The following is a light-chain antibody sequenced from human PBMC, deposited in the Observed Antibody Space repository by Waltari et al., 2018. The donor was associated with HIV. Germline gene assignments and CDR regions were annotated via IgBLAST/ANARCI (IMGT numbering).Light chain of an antibody. CDR3: QAWDRSVV. CDR1: QLGDKL. CDR2: QAS. V-gene: IGLV3-1*01. Sequence: SYELTQPPSVSVSPGQTASITCSGDQLGDKLVCWYQQRPGQPPVLVMYQASKRPSGIPERFSGSNSGNTATRTIAGTQAMDEADYYCQAWDRSVVFGGGTKLTVL. J-gene: IGLJ2*01.